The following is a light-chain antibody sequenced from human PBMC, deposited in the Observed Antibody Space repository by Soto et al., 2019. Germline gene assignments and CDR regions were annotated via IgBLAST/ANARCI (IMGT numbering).Light chain of an antibody. CDR3: QQYNDLST. J-gene: IGKJ4*01. Sequence: DIQMTQSPSTLSASFGDTVTITCRASQTIGTWLAWYQQKPAKAPKLLIYKASTLESGVPSRFSGSGSGTEFTLTISSLQAHDFATYYCQQYNDLSTFGGGTKVDI. CDR1: QTIGTW. CDR2: KAS. V-gene: IGKV1-5*03.